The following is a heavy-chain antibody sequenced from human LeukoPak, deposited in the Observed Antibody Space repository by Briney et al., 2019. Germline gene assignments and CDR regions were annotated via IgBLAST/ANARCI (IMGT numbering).Heavy chain of an antibody. J-gene: IGHJ6*04. CDR2: MNPNSGNT. CDR3: AELGITMIGGV. CDR1: GYTFTGYY. D-gene: IGHD3-10*02. Sequence: ASVKVSCKASGYTFTGYYMHWVRQAPGQGLEWMGWMNPNSGNTGYAQKFQGSVTITRNTSISTAYMELSSLRAEDTAVYYCAELGITMIGGVWGKGTTVTISS. V-gene: IGHV1-8*03.